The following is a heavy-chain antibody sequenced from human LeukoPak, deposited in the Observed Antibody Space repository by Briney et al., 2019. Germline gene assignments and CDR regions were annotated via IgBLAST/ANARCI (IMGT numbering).Heavy chain of an antibody. CDR3: ARDPSSLRDSFDY. CDR1: GFTFSSYW. J-gene: IGHJ4*02. Sequence: GGSLRLSCAASGFTFSSYWMNWVRQAPGKGLEWVANIKEDGSEKYYVDSVKGRFTISRDNAKSSLYLQMNSLRAEDTAAYYCARDPSSLRDSFDYWGQGTLVTVSS. V-gene: IGHV3-7*01. CDR2: IKEDGSEK.